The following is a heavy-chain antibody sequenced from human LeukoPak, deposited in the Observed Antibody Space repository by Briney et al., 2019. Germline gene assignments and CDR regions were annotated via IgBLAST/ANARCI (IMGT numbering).Heavy chain of an antibody. CDR2: ISSSSSTI. CDR1: GFTFSSYS. J-gene: IGHJ6*04. V-gene: IGHV3-48*01. CDR3: ARDWRNPWSPSGDV. Sequence: QPGGSLRLSCAASGFTFSSYSMNWVRQAPGKGLEWVSYISSSSSTIYYADSVKGRFTISRDNAKNSLYLQMNSLRAEDTAVYYCARDWRNPWSPSGDVWGKGTTVTVSS. D-gene: IGHD6-25*01.